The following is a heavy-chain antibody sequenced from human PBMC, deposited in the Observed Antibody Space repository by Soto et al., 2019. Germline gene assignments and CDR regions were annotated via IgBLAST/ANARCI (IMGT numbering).Heavy chain of an antibody. CDR2: ISDTGGGA. V-gene: IGHV3-23*01. CDR3: ASVPGSPGYHGLDV. J-gene: IGHJ6*02. D-gene: IGHD5-12*01. CDR1: GFSFNNYA. Sequence: GGSLRLSCTASGFSFNNYAMHWVRQAPGKGLEWVSLISDTGGGAYNADSVQGRFTISRDNSKNSLFLQMNSLRAEDTAVYYCASVPGSPGYHGLDVWGQGTTVTVSS.